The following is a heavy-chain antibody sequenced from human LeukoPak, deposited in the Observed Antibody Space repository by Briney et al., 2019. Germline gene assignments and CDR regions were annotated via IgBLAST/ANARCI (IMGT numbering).Heavy chain of an antibody. CDR2: IYYSGST. J-gene: IGHJ5*02. V-gene: IGHV4-59*01. Sequence: SETLSLTCTVSGGSISSYYWGWIRQPPGKGLEWIGYIYYSGSTNYNPSLKSRVTISVDTSKNQFSLKLSSVTAADTAVYYCAREKDITIFGVVIRWFDPWGQGTLVTVSS. CDR3: AREKDITIFGVVIRWFDP. CDR1: GGSISSYY. D-gene: IGHD3-3*01.